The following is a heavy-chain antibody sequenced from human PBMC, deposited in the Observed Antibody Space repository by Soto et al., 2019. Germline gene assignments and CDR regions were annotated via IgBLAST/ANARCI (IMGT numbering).Heavy chain of an antibody. CDR2: IYYSGST. J-gene: IGHJ4*02. V-gene: IGHV4-39*01. D-gene: IGHD6-13*01. CDR1: GGSISSSSYY. Sequence: SETLSLTCTVSGGSISSSSYYWGWIRQPPGKGLEWIGSIYYSGSTYYNPSLKSRVIISVDTSKNQFSLKLSSVTAADTAVYYCSSGMALPGYSSSWYFDYWGQGTLVTVSS. CDR3: SSGMALPGYSSSWYFDY.